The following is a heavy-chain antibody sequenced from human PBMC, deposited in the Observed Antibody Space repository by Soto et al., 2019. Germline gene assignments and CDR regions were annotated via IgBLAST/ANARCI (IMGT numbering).Heavy chain of an antibody. D-gene: IGHD3-10*01. V-gene: IGHV4-31*03. Sequence: QVQLQESGPGLVKPSQTLSLTCTVSGGSISSGGYYWSWIRQHPGKGLEWIGYIDYSGSTYYNPSLKSRVTISEHRSKNEFPLKLGSVTAADTAGYYCAGEGGDYGSGSYNYWGQGTLVTVSS. J-gene: IGHJ4*02. CDR1: GGSISSGGYY. CDR3: AGEGGDYGSGSYNY. CDR2: IDYSGST.